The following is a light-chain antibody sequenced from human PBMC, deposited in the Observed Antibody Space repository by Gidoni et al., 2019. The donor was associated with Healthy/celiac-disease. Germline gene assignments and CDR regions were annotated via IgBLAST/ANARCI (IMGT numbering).Light chain of an antibody. CDR3: QQYGSSPST. J-gene: IGKJ4*01. CDR1: QSVSSSY. V-gene: IGKV3-20*01. Sequence: IVLTQSPGTLSLSPGERATLSCRASQSVSSSYLAWYQQKPGQSPRLLIYGASSRATGIPERLSGSGSGTDFTLTISRLEPEDFAVYYCQQYGSSPSTFGGGTKVEIK. CDR2: GAS.